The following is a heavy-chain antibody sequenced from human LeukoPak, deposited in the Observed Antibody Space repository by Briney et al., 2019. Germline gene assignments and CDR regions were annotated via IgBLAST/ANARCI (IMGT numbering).Heavy chain of an antibody. CDR2: INPSGGST. D-gene: IGHD7-27*01. CDR1: GYTFTSYY. V-gene: IGHV1-46*01. J-gene: IGHJ6*03. Sequence: ASVKVSCTASGYTFTSYYMHWVRQAPGQGLEWMGIINPSGGSTSYAQKFQGRVTMTRDMSTSTVYMELSSLRSEDTAVYYCARGPRGSLGYYYYYYYMDVWGKGTTVTVSS. CDR3: ARGPRGSLGYYYYYYYMDV.